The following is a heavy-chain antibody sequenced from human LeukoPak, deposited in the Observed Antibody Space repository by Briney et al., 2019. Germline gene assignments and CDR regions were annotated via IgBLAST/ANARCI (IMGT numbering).Heavy chain of an antibody. CDR1: GFTLSSYS. J-gene: IGHJ4*02. Sequence: PGGSLRLSCAASGFTLSSYSMNWVRKAPGKGLEWVSSISSSSSYIYYADSVKGRFTISRDNAMNSLYLQMNSLRAEDTAVYYCARNGYSSGWLLDYWGQGPWSPSPQ. V-gene: IGHV3-21*01. CDR3: ARNGYSSGWLLDY. CDR2: ISSSSSYI. D-gene: IGHD6-19*01.